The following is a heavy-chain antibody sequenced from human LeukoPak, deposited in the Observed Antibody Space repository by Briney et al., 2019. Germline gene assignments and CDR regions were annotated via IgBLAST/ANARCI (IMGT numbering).Heavy chain of an antibody. V-gene: IGHV4-59*01. CDR1: GGSISNYY. CDR3: ARDNGNSLDY. CDR2: IYYRGST. J-gene: IGHJ4*02. D-gene: IGHD4-23*01. Sequence: SETLSLTCTVSGGSISNYYWSWIRQPPGKGLEYIGYIYYRGSTNYNPSLKSRVTISVDTSKNQFSLKLTSLTAADTAVYYCARDNGNSLDYWGQGTLVTVPS.